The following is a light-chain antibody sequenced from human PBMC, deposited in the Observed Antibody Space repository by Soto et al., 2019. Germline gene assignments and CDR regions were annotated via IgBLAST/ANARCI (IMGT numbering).Light chain of an antibody. V-gene: IGKV3-20*01. CDR2: DIA. CDR3: QHYGGSPLYT. CDR1: QSITSSH. Sequence: EMVLTQSPGTLSLSPGERATLSCRASQSITSSHLAWYQQKPGQAPRLLIYDIARRATCIPDRFSGSASGTAFTLPVSRLEPEDVAVYFCQHYGGSPLYTFGQGTKMEIK. J-gene: IGKJ2*01.